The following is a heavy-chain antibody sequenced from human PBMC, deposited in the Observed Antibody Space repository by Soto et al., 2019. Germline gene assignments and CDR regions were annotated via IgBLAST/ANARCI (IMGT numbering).Heavy chain of an antibody. V-gene: IGHV3-30-3*01. CDR1: GFTFSSYA. Sequence: QVQLVESGGGVVQPGRSLRLSCAASGFTFSSYAMHWVRQAPGKGLEWVAVISYDGSNKYYADSVKGRFTISRDNSKNQLNLQMNSVRAEDTAVYYCARERRQLWARAYYYYGMDVWGQGTTVTVSS. J-gene: IGHJ6*02. CDR3: ARERRQLWARAYYYYGMDV. CDR2: ISYDGSNK. D-gene: IGHD5-18*01.